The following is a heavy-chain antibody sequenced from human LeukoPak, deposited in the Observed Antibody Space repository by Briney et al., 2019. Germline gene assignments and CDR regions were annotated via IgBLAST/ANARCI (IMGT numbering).Heavy chain of an antibody. CDR2: INHSGST. CDR1: GGSFSGYY. Sequence: SETLSLTCAVYGGSFSGYYWSWIRQPPGKGLEWIGEINHSGSTNYNPSLKSRVTISVDTSKKQFSLKLSSVTAADTAVYYCARHHANVPGVFDYWGQGTLVTVSS. CDR3: ARHHANVPGVFDY. D-gene: IGHD3-10*01. J-gene: IGHJ4*02. V-gene: IGHV4-34*01.